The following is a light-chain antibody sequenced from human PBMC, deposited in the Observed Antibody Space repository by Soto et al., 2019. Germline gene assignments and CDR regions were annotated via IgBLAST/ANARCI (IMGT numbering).Light chain of an antibody. Sequence: EIVMTQSPATLSVSPGERATLSCRASQSVSSNLAWYQQKPGQAPRLLIYAASIRATGIPATFSGSGSGTEFTLTISNLQSEDFAVYYCQQYNNWPKTFGQGTKVDTK. J-gene: IGKJ1*01. V-gene: IGKV3-15*01. CDR1: QSVSSN. CDR3: QQYNNWPKT. CDR2: AAS.